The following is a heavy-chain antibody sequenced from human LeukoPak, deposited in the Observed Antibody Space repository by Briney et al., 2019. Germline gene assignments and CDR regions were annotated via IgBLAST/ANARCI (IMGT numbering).Heavy chain of an antibody. D-gene: IGHD3-10*01. J-gene: IGHJ5*02. CDR1: GYTFTSYD. CDR3: ARGSITMVRGVIHNWFDP. Sequence: ASVKVSXKASGYTFTSYDINWVRQATGQGLEWMGWMNPNSGNTGYAQKFQGRVTMTRNTSISTAYMELSSLRSEDTAVYYCARGSITMVRGVIHNWFDPWGQGTLVTVSS. CDR2: MNPNSGNT. V-gene: IGHV1-8*01.